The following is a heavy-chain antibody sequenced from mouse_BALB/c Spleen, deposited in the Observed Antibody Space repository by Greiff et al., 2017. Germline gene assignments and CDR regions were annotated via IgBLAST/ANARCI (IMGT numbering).Heavy chain of an antibody. D-gene: IGHD3-1*01. V-gene: IGHV14-3*02. J-gene: IGHJ4*01. Sequence: EVHLVESGAELVKPGASVKLSCTASGFNIKDTYMHWVKQRPEQGLEWIGRIDPANGNTKYDPKFQGKATITADTSSNTAYLQLSSLTSEDTAVYYCARGATAMDYWGQGTSVTVSS. CDR2: IDPANGNT. CDR3: ARGATAMDY. CDR1: GFNIKDTY.